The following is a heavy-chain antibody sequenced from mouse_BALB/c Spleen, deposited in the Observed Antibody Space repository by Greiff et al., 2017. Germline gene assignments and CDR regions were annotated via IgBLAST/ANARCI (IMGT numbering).Heavy chain of an antibody. D-gene: IGHD1-1*01. Sequence: EVMLVESGGGLVQPGGSLKLSCAASGFTFSSYTMSCVRQTPEKRLEWVAYFSNGGGSTYYPDTVKGRFTISRDNAKNPLYLQMSSLKSEDTAMYYCARQGYGSSSFAYWGQGTLVTVSA. V-gene: IGHV5-12-2*01. CDR1: GFTFSSYT. CDR2: FSNGGGST. CDR3: ARQGYGSSSFAY. J-gene: IGHJ3*01.